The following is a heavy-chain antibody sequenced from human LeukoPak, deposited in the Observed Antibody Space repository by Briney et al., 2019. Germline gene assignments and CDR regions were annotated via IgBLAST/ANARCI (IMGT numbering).Heavy chain of an antibody. CDR2: ISGSGGST. Sequence: GGSLSLSCAASGFTFNTYAMSWVRQAPGKGLEWVSAISGSGGSTYYADSVKGRFTISRDNSKNTLYLQMNSLRAEDTAVYYCAKAGGSYHYYYGMDVWGQGTTVTVSS. J-gene: IGHJ6*02. CDR3: AKAGGSYHYYYGMDV. V-gene: IGHV3-23*01. D-gene: IGHD1-26*01. CDR1: GFTFNTYA.